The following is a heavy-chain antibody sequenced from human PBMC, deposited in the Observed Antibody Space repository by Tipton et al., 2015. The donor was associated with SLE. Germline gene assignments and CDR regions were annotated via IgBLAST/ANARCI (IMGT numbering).Heavy chain of an antibody. D-gene: IGHD3-10*01. V-gene: IGHV4-59*08. Sequence: TLSLTCTVSGGSISSHYWSWIRQPPGKGLEWIGSIYYSGSTYYNPSLKSRVTISVDTSKNQFSLKLSSVTAADTAVYYCARHEDYYGSGSYRYWGQGTLVTVSS. CDR1: GGSISSHY. CDR3: ARHEDYYGSGSYRY. J-gene: IGHJ4*02. CDR2: IYYSGST.